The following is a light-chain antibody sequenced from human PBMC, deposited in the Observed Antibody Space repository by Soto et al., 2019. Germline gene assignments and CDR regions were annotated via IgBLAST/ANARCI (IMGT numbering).Light chain of an antibody. CDR2: WAS. V-gene: IGKV4-1*01. CDR3: QQYYSTPQA. Sequence: DIVMTQSPDSLAVSLGERATINCESSQSVLYSSNNKNYLAWYQQKPGQPPKLLIYWASTRESGVPDRFSGSGSGTDFTLTISSLQAADVAVYYCQQYYSTPQAFGQGTRVDIK. J-gene: IGKJ1*01. CDR1: QSVLYSSNNKNY.